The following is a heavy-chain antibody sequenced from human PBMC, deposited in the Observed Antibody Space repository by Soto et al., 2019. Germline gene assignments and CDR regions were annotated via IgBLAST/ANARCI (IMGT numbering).Heavy chain of an antibody. CDR3: ARVLYCSGGSCYSHFDY. Sequence: EVQLVESGGGLVQPGGSLRLSCAASGFTFSSYWMHWVRQAPGKGLVWVSRISSDGSSTSYADSVKGRFPIARDNAKNTLELQMDSRRVEDTAVYDCARVLYCSGGSCYSHFDYWGQGALVTVSS. CDR1: GFTFSSYW. J-gene: IGHJ4*02. V-gene: IGHV3-74*01. CDR2: ISSDGSST. D-gene: IGHD2-15*01.